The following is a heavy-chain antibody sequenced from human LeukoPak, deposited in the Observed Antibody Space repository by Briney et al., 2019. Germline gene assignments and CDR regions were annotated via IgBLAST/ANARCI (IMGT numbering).Heavy chain of an antibody. D-gene: IGHD3-3*01. CDR2: IYYSGST. CDR1: GGSISSGDYY. V-gene: IGHV4-30-4*01. Sequence: PSQTLSLTCTVSGGSISSGDYYWSWIRQPPGKGLEWVGYIYYSGSTYYNPSLKSRVTISVDTSKNQFSLKLSSVTAADTAVYYCARVNLRRGEDYWGQGTLVTVSS. J-gene: IGHJ4*02. CDR3: ARVNLRRGEDY.